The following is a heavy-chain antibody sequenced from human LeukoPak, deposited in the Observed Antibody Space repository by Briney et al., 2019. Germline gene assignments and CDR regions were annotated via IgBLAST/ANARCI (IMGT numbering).Heavy chain of an antibody. D-gene: IGHD6-19*01. CDR1: GYTFTGYY. CDR2: INPNSGGT. V-gene: IGHV1-2*02. CDR3: ARDWGIAVAGTWAFDY. J-gene: IGHJ4*02. Sequence: GASVKVSCKASGYTFTGYYMHWVRQAPGQGFEWMGWINPNSGGTNYAQKFQGRVTMTRDTSISTAYMELSRLRSDDTAVYYCARDWGIAVAGTWAFDYWGQGTLVTVSS.